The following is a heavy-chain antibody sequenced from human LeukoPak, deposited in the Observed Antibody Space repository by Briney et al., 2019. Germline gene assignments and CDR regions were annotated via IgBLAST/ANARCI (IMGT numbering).Heavy chain of an antibody. V-gene: IGHV1-46*01. CDR2: INPSGGST. D-gene: IGHD3-10*01. CDR3: ARDSYYYGSGTEAFDY. Sequence: ASVKVSCKASGYTFTSYYMHWVRQAPGQGLEWMGIINPSGGSTSYAQKFQGRVTMTRDISTSTVYMELSSLRSEDTAVYYCARDSYYYGSGTEAFDYWGQGTLVTVSS. CDR1: GYTFTSYY. J-gene: IGHJ4*02.